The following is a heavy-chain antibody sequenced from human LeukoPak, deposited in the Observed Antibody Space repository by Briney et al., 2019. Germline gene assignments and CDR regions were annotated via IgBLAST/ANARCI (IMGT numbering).Heavy chain of an antibody. V-gene: IGHV1-2*02. J-gene: IGHJ5*02. CDR2: INPNSGGT. D-gene: IGHD3-22*01. CDR1: GYTFTGYY. CDR3: ARDPYYYDSSGYYYWFDP. Sequence: ASVKVSCKASGYTFTGYYMHWVRQAPGQGLEWMGWINPNSGGTNYAQKFQGRVTMTRDPSISTAYMELSRLRSDDTAVYYCARDPYYYDSSGYYYWFDPWGQGTLVTVSS.